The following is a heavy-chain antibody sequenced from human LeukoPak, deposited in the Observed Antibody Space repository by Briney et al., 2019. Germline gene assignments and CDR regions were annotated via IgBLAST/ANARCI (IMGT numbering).Heavy chain of an antibody. CDR3: AREGYYYDSSGYSYFDY. CDR2: IYYSGST. D-gene: IGHD3-22*01. Sequence: PSETLSLTCTVSGGSISSYYWSWIRQPPGKGLEWIGYIYYSGSTNYNPSLKSRVTISVDTSKNQFSLKLSSVTAADTAVYYCAREGYYYDSSGYSYFDYWGQGTLVTVSS. V-gene: IGHV4-59*01. J-gene: IGHJ4*02. CDR1: GGSISSYY.